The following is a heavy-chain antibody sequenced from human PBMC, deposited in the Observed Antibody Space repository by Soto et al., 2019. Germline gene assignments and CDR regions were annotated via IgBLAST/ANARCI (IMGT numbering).Heavy chain of an antibody. CDR1: WGSISSGDNY. J-gene: IGHJ5*02. Sequence: PQTLSLTCTPSWGSISSGDNYWICNRQPPGKGLERIGYIYYMGSTFYNPPLKHRANISLDTSKIQFSLKLRSVTAAATAVYYCVREGGHNWFDPRGQRTLVTVSS. D-gene: IGHD3-16*01. CDR2: IYYMGST. V-gene: IGHV4-30-4*01. CDR3: VREGGHNWFDP.